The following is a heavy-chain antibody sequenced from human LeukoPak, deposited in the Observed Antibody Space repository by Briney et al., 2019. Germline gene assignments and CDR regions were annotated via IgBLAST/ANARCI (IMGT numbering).Heavy chain of an antibody. J-gene: IGHJ4*02. V-gene: IGHV3-30*04. CDR1: GFSFSTYA. CDR2: ISYDGSNK. CDR3: ARGLAGDPSFDY. D-gene: IGHD4-17*01. Sequence: GRFLRLSCAATGFSFSTYAMHWVRQAPGKGLEWVAVISYDGSNKYYADSVKGRFTISRDNSKNTLYLQMNSLRAEDTAVYYCARGLAGDPSFDYWGQGTLVTVSS.